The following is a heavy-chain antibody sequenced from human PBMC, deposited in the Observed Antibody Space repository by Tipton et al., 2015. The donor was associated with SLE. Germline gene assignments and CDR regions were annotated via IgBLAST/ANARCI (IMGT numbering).Heavy chain of an antibody. D-gene: IGHD3-22*01. CDR1: GSTFSNYD. CDR2: ISAYNGNT. Sequence: QVQLVQSGPEVKKPGASVKVSCKASGSTFSNYDINWVRQAAGQGLEWMGWISAYNGNTNYAQKFQGRVTMTKDTSTSAAYMELRSLRSDDTAIYYCARDGDSSGYYFGFDYWGQGTLVTVSS. J-gene: IGHJ4*02. V-gene: IGHV1-18*01. CDR3: ARDGDSSGYYFGFDY.